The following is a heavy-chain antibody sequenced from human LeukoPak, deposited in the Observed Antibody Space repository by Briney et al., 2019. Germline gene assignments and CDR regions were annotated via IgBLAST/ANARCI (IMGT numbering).Heavy chain of an antibody. D-gene: IGHD1/OR15-1a*01. J-gene: IGHJ3*02. CDR3: ASLLNWNTQTGGAFDI. V-gene: IGHV5-51*01. Sequence: GESPKISCQGSGYHFPIYWIGWVRQMPGKGLEWMGIIYPGDSDTRYSPSFQGQVTISADKSISTAYLQWSSLKASDTAMYYCASLLNWNTQTGGAFDIWGQGTMVTVSS. CDR2: IYPGDSDT. CDR1: GYHFPIYW.